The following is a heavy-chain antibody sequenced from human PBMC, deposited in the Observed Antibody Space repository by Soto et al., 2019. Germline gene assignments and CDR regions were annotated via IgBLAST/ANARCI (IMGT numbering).Heavy chain of an antibody. CDR1: GFTFSSYG. J-gene: IGHJ4*02. D-gene: IGHD5-12*01. CDR2: ISYDGSNK. Sequence: GGSLRLSCAASGFTFSSYGMHWVRQAPGKGLEWVAVISYDGSNKYYADSVKGRFTISRDNSKNTLYLQMNSLRAEDTAVYYCAKSHIVATITPADYWGQGTLVTVSS. CDR3: AKSHIVATITPADY. V-gene: IGHV3-30*18.